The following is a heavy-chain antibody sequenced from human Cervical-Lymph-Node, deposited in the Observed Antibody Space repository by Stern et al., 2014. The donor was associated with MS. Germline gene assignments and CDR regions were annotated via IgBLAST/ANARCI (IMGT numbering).Heavy chain of an antibody. D-gene: IGHD4-23*01. Sequence: VQLVESGAEVKKPGSSVKVSCQVSGASFSTNAISWVRQAPGQGLEWMGAIVSIFDKANYAQRFRGRVTITADESTSTAYLDLSSLRSGDTAVYFCTREHHGGNFASWGQGTLVTVSS. V-gene: IGHV1-69*01. CDR1: GASFSTNA. CDR2: IVSIFDKA. CDR3: TREHHGGNFAS. J-gene: IGHJ4*02.